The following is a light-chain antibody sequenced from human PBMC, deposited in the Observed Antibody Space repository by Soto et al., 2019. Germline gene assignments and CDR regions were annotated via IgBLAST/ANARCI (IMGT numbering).Light chain of an antibody. CDR1: KSDVGDYKY. CDR2: EVS. Sequence: QSALTQPASVSGSPGQSITISCTGTKSDVGDYKYVSWYQQHPGKAPKLIIFEVSNRPSGVSYRFSGSKSGNTASLTISGLQAEDEADYYCSSYTSSSTLVVFGGGTKLTVL. V-gene: IGLV2-14*01. J-gene: IGLJ2*01. CDR3: SSYTSSSTLVV.